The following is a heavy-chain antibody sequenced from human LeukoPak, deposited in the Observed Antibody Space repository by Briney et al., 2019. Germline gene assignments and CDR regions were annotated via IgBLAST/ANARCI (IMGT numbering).Heavy chain of an antibody. CDR3: ASISGQQLPLDY. D-gene: IGHD6-13*01. J-gene: IGHJ4*02. CDR1: GFTFSSYW. CDR2: IKQDGSEK. V-gene: IGHV3-7*01. Sequence: GGSLRLSCAASGFTFSSYWMTWVRQAPGKGLEWVANIKQDGSEKYYVDSVKGRFTISRDNAKTSLYLYMNSLRAEDTAVYYCASISGQQLPLDYWGQGTLVTVSS.